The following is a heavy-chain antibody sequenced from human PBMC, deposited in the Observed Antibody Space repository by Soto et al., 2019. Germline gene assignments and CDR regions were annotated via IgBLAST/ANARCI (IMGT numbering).Heavy chain of an antibody. CDR2: INPNGGST. J-gene: IGHJ4*02. CDR1: GYIFTNYY. V-gene: IGHV1-46*01. CDR3: ARGLYSGDK. D-gene: IGHD2-21*01. Sequence: QVRLVPSGAEVKKPGASVTVSCKASGYIFTNYYIHWVRQAPGQGLEWMAIINPNGGSTNCAQEFQGRITLTRDTSTSTVYMDLSSLTSEDTAVYYCARGLYSGDKWGQGTLVTVSS.